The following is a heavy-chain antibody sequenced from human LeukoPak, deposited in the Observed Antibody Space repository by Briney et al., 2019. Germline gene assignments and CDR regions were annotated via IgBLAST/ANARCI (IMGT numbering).Heavy chain of an antibody. CDR1: EFTVSRNY. J-gene: IGHJ3*02. CDR3: ARDLDHAFDI. CDR2: IYSGGST. D-gene: IGHD3/OR15-3a*01. Sequence: GGSLRLSCAASEFTVSRNYISGVRQAPGKGLEWVSVIYSGGSTYYADSVKGRFTISRNNSKNTLYLQMNSLRAEDTAVYYCARDLDHAFDIWGQGTMVTVSS. V-gene: IGHV3-66*01.